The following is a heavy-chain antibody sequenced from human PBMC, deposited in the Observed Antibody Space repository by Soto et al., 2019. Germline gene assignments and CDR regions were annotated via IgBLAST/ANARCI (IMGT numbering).Heavy chain of an antibody. Sequence: SETLSLTCTVSGGSISSSSYYWGWIRQPPGKGLEWIGSIYYSGSTYYNPSLKSRVTISVDTSKNQFSLKPSSVTAADTAVYYCAIGIEGDFCSGYYPTFDYWGQGTLVTVSS. D-gene: IGHD3-3*01. CDR3: AIGIEGDFCSGYYPTFDY. J-gene: IGHJ4*02. CDR2: IYYSGST. V-gene: IGHV4-39*01. CDR1: GGSISSSSYY.